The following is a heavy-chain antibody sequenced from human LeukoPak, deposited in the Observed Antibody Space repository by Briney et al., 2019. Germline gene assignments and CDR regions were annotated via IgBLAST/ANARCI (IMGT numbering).Heavy chain of an antibody. D-gene: IGHD6-19*01. CDR2: ISGSGGST. Sequence: GALRLSCAASGFTFSTYVMSWVRQAPGKGLEWVSAISGSGGSTYYADSVKGRFTISRDNSKNTLFLQMNSLRGEDTAMYYCARVQGGGYRTADYWGQGTLVTVSS. CDR1: GFTFSTYV. V-gene: IGHV3-23*01. J-gene: IGHJ4*02. CDR3: ARVQGGGYRTADY.